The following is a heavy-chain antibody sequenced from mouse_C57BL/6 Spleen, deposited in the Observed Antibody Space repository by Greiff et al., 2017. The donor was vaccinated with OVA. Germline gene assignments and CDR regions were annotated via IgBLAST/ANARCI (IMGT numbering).Heavy chain of an antibody. Sequence: QVQLQQSGAELVRPGPSVKVSCKASGYAFTNYLIEWVKQRPGQGLEWIGVISPGSGGTNYNEKIKGKATLTEDISSISAYKQLSRLTSEVTAVYFCARSRGYDADGGWYFCVWGTGATVTVAS. V-gene: IGHV1-54*01. CDR3: ARSRGYDADGGWYFCV. J-gene: IGHJ1*03. CDR1: GYAFTNYL. CDR2: ISPGSGGT. D-gene: IGHD2-3*01.